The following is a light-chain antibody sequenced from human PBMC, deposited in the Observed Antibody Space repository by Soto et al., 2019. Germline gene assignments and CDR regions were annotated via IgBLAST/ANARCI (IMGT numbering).Light chain of an antibody. J-gene: IGKJ2*02. CDR1: QGISNY. CDR2: DVS. Sequence: DIQMTQSPSSLSASVGDRVTITCRASQGISNYVAWFQQRPGKAPKSLIYDVSSLQSGVTSRFSGSGSGTDFTLTISSLQPEDFATYDCQHYYPYPRTFVHGTKLEIK. V-gene: IGKV1-16*01. CDR3: QHYYPYPRT.